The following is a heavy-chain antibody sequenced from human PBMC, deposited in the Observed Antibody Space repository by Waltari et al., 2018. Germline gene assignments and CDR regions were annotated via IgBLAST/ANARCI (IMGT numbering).Heavy chain of an antibody. Sequence: QVQLQESGPGLVKPSETLSLTCAVSGYSISSGYYWGWIRQPPGKGLEWIGSIYHSGSTYYNPSLKSRVTISVDTSKNQFSLKLSSVTAADTAGYYCARVYGDYGDYWGQGTLVTVSS. CDR1: GYSISSGYY. J-gene: IGHJ4*02. D-gene: IGHD4-17*01. CDR2: IYHSGST. V-gene: IGHV4-38-2*01. CDR3: ARVYGDYGDY.